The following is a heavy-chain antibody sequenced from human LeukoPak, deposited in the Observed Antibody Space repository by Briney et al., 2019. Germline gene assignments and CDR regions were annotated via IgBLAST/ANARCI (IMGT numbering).Heavy chain of an antibody. D-gene: IGHD5-24*01. CDR1: GGSISGSSYY. Sequence: SETLSLTCTVSGGSISGSSYYWGWIRQPPGKGLEWIGSIYYSGSTYYNPSLKSRVTISVDTSKNQFSLKLSSVTAADTAVYYCARHLDGYNGFDPWGQGTLVTVSS. CDR2: IYYSGST. V-gene: IGHV4-39*01. J-gene: IGHJ5*02. CDR3: ARHLDGYNGFDP.